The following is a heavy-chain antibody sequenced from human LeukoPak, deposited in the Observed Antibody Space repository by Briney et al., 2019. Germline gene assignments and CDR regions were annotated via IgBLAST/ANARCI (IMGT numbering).Heavy chain of an antibody. CDR3: ASNLLYCSSTSCYFDY. J-gene: IGHJ4*02. V-gene: IGHV1-69*01. CDR1: GGTFSSYA. CDR2: IIPIFGTA. Sequence: SVKVSRKASGGTFSSYAISWVRQAPGQGLGWMGGIIPIFGTANYAQKFQGGVTITADESTSTAYMELSSLRSEDTAVYYCASNLLYCSSTSCYFDYWGQGTLVTVSS. D-gene: IGHD2-2*01.